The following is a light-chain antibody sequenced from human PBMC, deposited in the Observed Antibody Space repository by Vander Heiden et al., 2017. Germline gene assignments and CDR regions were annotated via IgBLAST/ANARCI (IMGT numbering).Light chain of an antibody. J-gene: IGLJ2*01. CDR1: KLGDKY. Sequence: SYELTQPPSVSVSPGQTDSISCSGAKLGDKYACWYQQKPGQSPVLVNYQDSKRPSGIPERFSGSNTGNTATLSISGTQAMDEADYYCQAWDSSTVVFGGGTKLTVL. V-gene: IGLV3-1*01. CDR3: QAWDSSTVV. CDR2: QDS.